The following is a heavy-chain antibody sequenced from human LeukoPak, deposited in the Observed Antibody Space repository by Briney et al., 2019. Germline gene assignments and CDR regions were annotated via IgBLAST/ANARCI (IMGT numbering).Heavy chain of an antibody. CDR1: GFTFSSYA. CDR3: AKGTEEYARGPSFDPFDY. CDR2: MTGRGSDT. Sequence: PGGSLRLSCEASGFTFSSYAMNWVRQFPGKGLEWVSSMTGRGSDTYFVDSVKGRFTISRDNSKNTLNMQLNRLRDEDTAVYNGAKGTEEYARGPSFDPFDYWGRGTVVTVSS. V-gene: IGHV3-23*01. D-gene: IGHD2/OR15-2a*01. J-gene: IGHJ4*02.